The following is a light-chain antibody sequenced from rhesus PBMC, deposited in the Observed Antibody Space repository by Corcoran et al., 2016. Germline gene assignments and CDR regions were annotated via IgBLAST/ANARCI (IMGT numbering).Light chain of an antibody. CDR3: SSYAGRDTLVL. Sequence: QAALTQPRSVSGSPGQSVTIPCTRTSGDIGTHVSWYQQHPDTAPKLMIYVVNKRPSGVPDRFSGSKSGNTASLTISGLQAEDEADYYCSSYAGRDTLVLFGGGTRLTVL. V-gene: IGLV2-32*02. CDR2: VVN. J-gene: IGLJ3*01. CDR1: SGDIGTH.